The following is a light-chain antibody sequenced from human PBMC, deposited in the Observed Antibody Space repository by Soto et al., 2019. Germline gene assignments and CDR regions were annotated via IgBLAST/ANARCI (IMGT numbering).Light chain of an antibody. Sequence: DIQMTQSPSTLSGSVAACVPITCRASQTISSALAWYQQKPGKAPKLLIYKASTLKSGVPSRFSGSGSGTEFTLTISRLEPEDFAVYYCQQYGSSPWTFGQGTKVDIK. CDR3: QQYGSSPWT. V-gene: IGKV1-5*03. J-gene: IGKJ1*01. CDR1: QTISSA. CDR2: KAS.